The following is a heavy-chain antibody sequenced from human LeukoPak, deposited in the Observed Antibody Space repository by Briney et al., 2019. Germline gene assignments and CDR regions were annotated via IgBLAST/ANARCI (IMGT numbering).Heavy chain of an antibody. V-gene: IGHV4-61*02. CDR3: AREIGRGGGWFDP. J-gene: IGHJ5*02. CDR1: GGSISSGSYY. D-gene: IGHD2-15*01. CDR2: IYTSGST. Sequence: TSETLSLTCTVSGGSISSGSYYWSWIRQPAGKGLEWIGRIYTSGSTNYNPSLKSRVTISVDTSKNQFSLKLSSVTAADTAVYYCAREIGRGGGWFDPWGQGTLVTVSS.